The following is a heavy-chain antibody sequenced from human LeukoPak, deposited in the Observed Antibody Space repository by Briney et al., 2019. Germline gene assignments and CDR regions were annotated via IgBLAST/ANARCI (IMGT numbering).Heavy chain of an antibody. CDR1: GFTFHDYN. CDR3: LKSHSRGWYYFDS. CDR2: ITRDAYAT. Sequence: TGGSLRLSCAASGFTFHDYNMHWVRQAPGKGLEWVSLITRDAYATYYADSVKGRFTISGDNAKNTLSLQMNSLSAEDTAVYSCLKSHSRGWYYFDSWGQGTLVTVSS. J-gene: IGHJ4*02. D-gene: IGHD6-19*01. V-gene: IGHV3-43*01.